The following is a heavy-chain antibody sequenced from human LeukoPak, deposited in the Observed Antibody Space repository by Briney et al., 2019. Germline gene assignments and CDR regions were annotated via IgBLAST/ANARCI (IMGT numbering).Heavy chain of an antibody. CDR2: IYYTGST. Sequence: PSETLSLTCTVSGASISSYFWSWIRQPPGKGLEWIGYIYYTGSTNYNPSLKSRITTSVDTSNNQFSLQLSSVTAADTAVYYCASSPDILTGYYNDYWGQGTLVTVSS. CDR3: ASSPDILTGYYNDY. J-gene: IGHJ4*02. D-gene: IGHD3-9*01. CDR1: GASISSYF. V-gene: IGHV4-59*01.